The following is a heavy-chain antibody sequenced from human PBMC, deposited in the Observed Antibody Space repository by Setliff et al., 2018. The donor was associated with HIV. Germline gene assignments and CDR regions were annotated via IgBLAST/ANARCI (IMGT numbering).Heavy chain of an antibody. V-gene: IGHV5-51*01. D-gene: IGHD1-1*01. CDR1: GYYFTSHW. J-gene: IGHJ4*02. CDR3: VRSGRVGELYGF. CDR2: ISPTDSAT. Sequence: HGESLKISCQTSGYYFTSHWIGWVRQMSGKGLEWVGVISPTDSATTYSPAFQGQVSVSVGLSTSTAFLEWNNLRASDTATYYCVRSGRVGELYGFWGQGTQVTVSS.